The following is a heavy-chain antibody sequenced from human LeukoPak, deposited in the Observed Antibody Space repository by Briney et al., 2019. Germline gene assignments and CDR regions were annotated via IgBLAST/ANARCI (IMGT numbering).Heavy chain of an antibody. Sequence: GGSLRLSCAASGFTFSSFGMSWVRQAPGKGLEWVSVISGSGGSTYYADSVKGRFTISRDNSKNTLYLQMNSLRAEDTAVYHCARWGVGDYWGQGTLVTVSS. CDR3: ARWGVGDY. V-gene: IGHV3-23*01. CDR2: ISGSGGST. J-gene: IGHJ4*02. CDR1: GFTFSSFG. D-gene: IGHD1-26*01.